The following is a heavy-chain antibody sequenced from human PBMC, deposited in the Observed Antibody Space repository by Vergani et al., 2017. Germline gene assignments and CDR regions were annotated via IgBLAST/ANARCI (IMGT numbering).Heavy chain of an antibody. CDR1: GFTFNSYA. CDR3: AKVCGSTSCPYGGGAFDV. CDR2: INNNGGST. D-gene: IGHD2-2*01. Sequence: QLLESGGGLIQPGGSLRLSCAASGFTFNSYAMTWVRQAPGKGLEWVSGINNNGGSTYYADPVKGRFTISRDNSKNTIYLQMTDLRAEDTATYYCAKVCGSTSCPYGGGAFDVWGHGTMVTVSS. V-gene: IGHV3-23*01. J-gene: IGHJ3*01.